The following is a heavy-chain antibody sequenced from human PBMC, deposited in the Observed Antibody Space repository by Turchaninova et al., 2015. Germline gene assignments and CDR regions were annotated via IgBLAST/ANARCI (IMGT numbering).Heavy chain of an antibody. CDR1: GFSISNIRMA. Sequence: QDPSKESGPVLLNPPQTLTLTCPVSGFSISNIRMAVSGIRQPPGKALEWLAHTFPNDERAYNTSLKSRLTISKDTSKSQVVLTMTNMDPVDTATYYCARTPPDYGDYDAFDIWGPGTMVTVSS. CDR2: TFPNDER. V-gene: IGHV2-26*01. CDR3: ARTPPDYGDYDAFDI. J-gene: IGHJ3*02. D-gene: IGHD4-17*01.